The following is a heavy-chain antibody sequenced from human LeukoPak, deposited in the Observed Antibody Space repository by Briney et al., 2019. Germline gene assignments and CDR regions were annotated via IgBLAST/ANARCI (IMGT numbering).Heavy chain of an antibody. D-gene: IGHD3-3*01. J-gene: IGHJ5*02. CDR3: ARDDFRMQTDGGP. Sequence: AGESLKISCKGSGYSFTSYWISWVRQMPGKGLEWMGRIDPSDSYTNYSPSFQGHVTISADKSISTAYLQWSSLKASDTAMYYCARDDFRMQTDGGPWGQGTLVTVSS. CDR1: GYSFTSYW. CDR2: IDPSDSYT. V-gene: IGHV5-10-1*01.